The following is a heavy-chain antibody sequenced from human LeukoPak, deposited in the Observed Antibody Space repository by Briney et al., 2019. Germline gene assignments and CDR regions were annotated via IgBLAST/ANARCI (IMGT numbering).Heavy chain of an antibody. J-gene: IGHJ3*02. V-gene: IGHV1-46*01. CDR2: INPSGGST. CDR3: ARVPKLREWLRYSSSAFDI. Sequence: GASVKVSCKASGYTFTSYYMHWVRQAPGQGLEWMGIINPSGGSTSYAQKFQGRVTMTRDMSTSTAYMELRSLRSDDTAVYYCARVPKLREWLRYSSSAFDIWGQGTMVTVSS. CDR1: GYTFTSYY. D-gene: IGHD5-12*01.